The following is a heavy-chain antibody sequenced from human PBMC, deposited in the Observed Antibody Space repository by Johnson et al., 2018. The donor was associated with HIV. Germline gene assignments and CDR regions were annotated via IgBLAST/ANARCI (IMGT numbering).Heavy chain of an antibody. D-gene: IGHD1-14*01. V-gene: IGHV3-11*04. J-gene: IGHJ3*01. CDR1: GFTFSDYY. Sequence: QVQLVESGGGLVQPGGSLRLSCAASGFTFSDYYMTWIRQAPGKGLEWVSYISSSGSTIYYADSVKGRFTISRDNAKNSLYLQMNSLRAGDTAVYFCAGSITTSGAFDVWGQGTTVTVSS. CDR3: AGSITTSGAFDV. CDR2: ISSSGSTI.